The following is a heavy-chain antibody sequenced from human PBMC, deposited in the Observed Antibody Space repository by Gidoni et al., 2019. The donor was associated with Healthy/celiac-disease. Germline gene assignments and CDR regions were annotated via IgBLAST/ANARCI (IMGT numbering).Heavy chain of an antibody. CDR1: GFTFSSYG. CDR3: AKDEKVAVAVVPPIA. CDR2: IAYDGSKK. V-gene: IGHV3-30*18. Sequence: QVQLVESGGGVVQPGRSLRLSCAASGFTFSSYGMHWVRQAPGKGLEWVAVIAYDGSKKYYADSVKGRFTISSDNSKNTLYLRMNSLRAEDTAVYYCAKDEKVAVAVVPPIAWGQGTLVTVSS. D-gene: IGHD6-19*01. J-gene: IGHJ5*02.